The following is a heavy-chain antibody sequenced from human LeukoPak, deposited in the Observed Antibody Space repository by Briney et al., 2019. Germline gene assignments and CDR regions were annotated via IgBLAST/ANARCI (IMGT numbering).Heavy chain of an antibody. CDR3: ARDQRAFTIFGVVYNWFDP. CDR2: IYHSGST. D-gene: IGHD3-3*01. Sequence: SETLSLTCTVSGYSISSGYYWGWIRQPPGKGLEWIGSIYHSGSTYYNPSLKSRVTISVDTSKNQFSLKVSSVTAADTAVYYCARDQRAFTIFGVVYNWFDPWGQGTLVTVSS. V-gene: IGHV4-38-2*02. CDR1: GYSISSGYY. J-gene: IGHJ5*02.